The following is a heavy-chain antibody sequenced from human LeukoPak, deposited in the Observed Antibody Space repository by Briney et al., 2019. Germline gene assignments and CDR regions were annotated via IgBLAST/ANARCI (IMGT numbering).Heavy chain of an antibody. CDR3: ARIYIYRSSWYFRY. CDR2: IKQDGSEK. Sequence: TSETLSLTCTVSGGSISSGSYYWSWVRQAPGKGLEWVANIKQDGSEKYYVDSVKGRFTISRDNAKNSLYLQMNSLRAEDTAVYYCARIYIYRSSWYFRYWGQGTLVTVSS. CDR1: GGSISSGSYY. J-gene: IGHJ4*02. V-gene: IGHV3-7*01. D-gene: IGHD6-13*01.